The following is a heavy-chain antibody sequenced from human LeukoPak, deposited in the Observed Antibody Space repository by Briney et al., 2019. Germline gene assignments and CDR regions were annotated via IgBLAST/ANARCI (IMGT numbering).Heavy chain of an antibody. CDR1: GFTVSSNY. CDR3: ARSPNYYDSSGYYV. CDR2: IYSGGST. D-gene: IGHD3-22*01. J-gene: IGHJ4*02. Sequence: PGGSLGLSCAASGFTVSSNYMSWVRQAPGKGLEWVSVIYSGGSTYYADSVKGRFTISRDNSKNTLYLQMNSLRAEDTAVYYCARSPNYYDSSGYYVWGQGTLVTVSS. V-gene: IGHV3-66*02.